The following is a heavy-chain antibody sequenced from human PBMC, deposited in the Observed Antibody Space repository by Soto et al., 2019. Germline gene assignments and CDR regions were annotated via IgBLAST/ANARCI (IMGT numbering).Heavy chain of an antibody. J-gene: IGHJ6*03. Sequence: PSETLSLTCAVYGGSFSGYYWSWIRQPPGKGLEWIGEINHSGSTNYNPSLKSRVTISVDTSKNQFSLKLSSVTAADTAVYYCARYGDYYYYYMDVWGKGTTVT. CDR3: ARYGDYYYYYMDV. D-gene: IGHD4-17*01. CDR2: INHSGST. V-gene: IGHV4-34*01. CDR1: GGSFSGYY.